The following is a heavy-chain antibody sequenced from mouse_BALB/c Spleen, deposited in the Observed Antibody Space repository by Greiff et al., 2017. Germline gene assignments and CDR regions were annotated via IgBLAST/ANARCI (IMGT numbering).Heavy chain of an antibody. J-gene: IGHJ4*01. CDR1: GFTFSSFG. Sequence: EVMLVESGGGLVQPGGSRKLSCAASGFTFSSFGMHWVRQAPEKGLEWVAYISSGSSTIYYADTVKGRFTISRDNPKNTLFLQMTSLRSEDTAMYYCARSNYYYAMDYWGQGTSVTVSS. V-gene: IGHV5-17*02. CDR2: ISSGSSTI. CDR3: ARSNYYYAMDY.